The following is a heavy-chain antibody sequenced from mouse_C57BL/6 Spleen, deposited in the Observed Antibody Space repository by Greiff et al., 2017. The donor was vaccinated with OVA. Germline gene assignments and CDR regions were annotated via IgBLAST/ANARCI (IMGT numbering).Heavy chain of an antibody. CDR2: IYPGSGNT. D-gene: IGHD2-4*01. Sequence: QVQLKESGPELVKPGASVKISCKASGYSFTSYYIHWVKQRPGQGLEWIGWIYPGSGNTKYNEKFKGKATLTADTSSSTAYMQRSSLTSEDSAVYYCARFDYYDFLYAMDYWGQGTSVTVSS. CDR3: ARFDYYDFLYAMDY. J-gene: IGHJ4*01. CDR1: GYSFTSYY. V-gene: IGHV1-66*01.